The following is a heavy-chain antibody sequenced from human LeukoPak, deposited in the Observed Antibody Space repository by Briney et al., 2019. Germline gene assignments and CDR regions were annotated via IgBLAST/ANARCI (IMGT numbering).Heavy chain of an antibody. CDR2: TYTSGST. J-gene: IGHJ3*02. CDR3: ARVDYYDSSGYYNHDSFDI. Sequence: SETLSLTCTVSGGSISSYYWSWIRQPAGKGLEWIGRTYTSGSTNYNPSLKSRVTMSVDTSKNQFSLKLSSVTAADTAVYYCARVDYYDSSGYYNHDSFDIWGQGTMVTVSS. CDR1: GGSISSYY. D-gene: IGHD3-22*01. V-gene: IGHV4-4*07.